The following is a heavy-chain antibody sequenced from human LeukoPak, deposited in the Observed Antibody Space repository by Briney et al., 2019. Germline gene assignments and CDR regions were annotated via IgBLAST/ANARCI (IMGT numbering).Heavy chain of an antibody. J-gene: IGHJ4*02. CDR1: GYSFIDSH. V-gene: IGHV1-69-2*01. Sequence: ASVKVSCKASGYSFIDSHIHWVRQSPERGLEWMGRVDPQDNVTIYVDHFWGRVTMTADTSQQIAHMELGPLTSDDTAVYYCTMCLRTNNLFEFWGQGVPVTVSS. D-gene: IGHD2-8*01. CDR2: VDPQDNVT. CDR3: TMCLRTNNLFEF.